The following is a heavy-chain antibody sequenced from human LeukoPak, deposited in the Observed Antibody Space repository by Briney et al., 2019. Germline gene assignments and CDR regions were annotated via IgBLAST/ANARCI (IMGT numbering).Heavy chain of an antibody. CDR2: MKPDGSDK. CDR1: GFTFSTYW. D-gene: IGHD5-12*01. V-gene: IGHV3-7*01. J-gene: IGHJ4*02. Sequence: GGSLRLSCAASGFTFSTYWMNWVRQAPGKGLEWVALMKPDGSDKYYVESVKGRFTISRDNAKNSLYLQMNSLRAEDTAVYYCAREMATITLGLDYWGQGTLVTVSS. CDR3: AREMATITLGLDY.